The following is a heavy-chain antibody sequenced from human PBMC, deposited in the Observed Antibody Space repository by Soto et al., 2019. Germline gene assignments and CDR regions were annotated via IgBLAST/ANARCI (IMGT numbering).Heavy chain of an antibody. J-gene: IGHJ6*02. Sequence: ASVKVSCKASGYTFTGYYMHWVRQAPGQGLEWMGWINPNSGGTNYAQKFQGWVTMTRDTSISTAYMELSRLRSDDTAVYYCARGSVIHYYYGMDVWGQGTTVTVSS. CDR2: INPNSGGT. CDR1: GYTFTGYY. V-gene: IGHV1-2*04. D-gene: IGHD2-21*01. CDR3: ARGSVIHYYYGMDV.